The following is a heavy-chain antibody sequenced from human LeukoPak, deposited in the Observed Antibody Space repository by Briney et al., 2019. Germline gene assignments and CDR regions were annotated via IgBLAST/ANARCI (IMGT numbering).Heavy chain of an antibody. CDR3: ARNPRYCSSTSCLLGMDV. Sequence: GASVKVSCKASGYTFTGYYMHWVRQAPGQGLEWMGWINPNSGGTNYAQKIQGRVTMTRDTSISTAYMELSRLRSDDTAVYYCARNPRYCSSTSCLLGMDVWGQGTTVTVSS. V-gene: IGHV1-2*02. CDR2: INPNSGGT. D-gene: IGHD2-2*01. J-gene: IGHJ6*02. CDR1: GYTFTGYY.